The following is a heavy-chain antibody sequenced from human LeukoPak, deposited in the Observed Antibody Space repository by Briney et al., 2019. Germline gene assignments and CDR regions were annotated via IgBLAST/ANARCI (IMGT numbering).Heavy chain of an antibody. V-gene: IGHV3-30*03. D-gene: IGHD6-19*01. Sequence: PGGSLRLSCAASGFTSTNYGMHWARQAPGRGLEWVADISHDGSEKYYADSVKGRFTISRDNSKNTLYLQMNSLRAEDTAVYYCAGGWYYFDYCGQGTLVTVSS. CDR1: GFTSTNYG. CDR3: AGGWYYFDY. J-gene: IGHJ4*02. CDR2: ISHDGSEK.